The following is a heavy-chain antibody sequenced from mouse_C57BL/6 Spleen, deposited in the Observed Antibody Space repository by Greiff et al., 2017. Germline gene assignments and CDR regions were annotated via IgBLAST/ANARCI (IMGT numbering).Heavy chain of an antibody. Sequence: EVQRVESGTVLARPGASVKMSCKTSGYTFTSYWMHWVKQRPGQGLEWIGAIYPGNSDTSYNQKFKGKAKLTAVTSASTAYMELSSLTNEDSAVYYCTRGDYDAYYFDYWGQGTTLTVSS. D-gene: IGHD2-4*01. CDR1: GYTFTSYW. J-gene: IGHJ2*01. CDR3: TRGDYDAYYFDY. V-gene: IGHV1-5*01. CDR2: IYPGNSDT.